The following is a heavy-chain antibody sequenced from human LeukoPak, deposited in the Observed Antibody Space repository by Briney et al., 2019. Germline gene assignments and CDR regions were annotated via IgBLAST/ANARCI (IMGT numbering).Heavy chain of an antibody. CDR3: ARGSHYDILTGHGH. CDR2: VNTNTGNP. D-gene: IGHD3-9*01. J-gene: IGHJ4*02. CDR1: GYTFTSYA. Sequence: GASVKVSCKASGYTFTSYAMNWVRQAPGQGLEWMGWVNTNTGNPTYAQGFTGRFVFSLDTSVSTAYLQISSLKAEDTAVYYCARGSHYDILTGHGHWGQGTLVTVSS. V-gene: IGHV7-4-1*02.